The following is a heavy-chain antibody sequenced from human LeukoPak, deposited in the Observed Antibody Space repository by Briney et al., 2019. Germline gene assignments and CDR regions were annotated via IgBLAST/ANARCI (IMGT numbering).Heavy chain of an antibody. J-gene: IGHJ4*02. V-gene: IGHV1-69*05. CDR1: GGTFSSYA. D-gene: IGHD3-22*01. CDR3: ARDYYDSSGKDDY. CDR2: IIPIFGTA. Sequence: ASVKVSCKASGGTFSSYAISWVRQAPGQGLELKGGIIPIFGTANYAQKFQGRVTITTDESTSTAYMELSSLRSEDTAVYYCARDYYDSSGKDDYWGQGTLVTVSS.